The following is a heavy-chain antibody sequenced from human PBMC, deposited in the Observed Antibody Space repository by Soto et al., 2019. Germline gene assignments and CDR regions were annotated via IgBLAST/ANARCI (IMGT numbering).Heavy chain of an antibody. CDR3: ASDYDFWRRSPLYV. D-gene: IGHD3-3*01. Sequence: SETLSLTCTVSGGSVSSGSYYWSWIRQPPGKGLEWIGYIYYSGSTNYNPSLKSRVTISVDTSKNQFSLKLSSVTAADTAVYYCASDYDFWRRSPLYVWGPGTTVTLSS. V-gene: IGHV4-61*01. J-gene: IGHJ6*02. CDR2: IYYSGST. CDR1: GGSVSSGSYY.